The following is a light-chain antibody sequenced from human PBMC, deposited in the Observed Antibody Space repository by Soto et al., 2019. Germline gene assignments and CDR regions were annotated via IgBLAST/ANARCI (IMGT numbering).Light chain of an antibody. CDR1: ESVSSF. CDR2: HTF. Sequence: EIVLTQSPATLSLCPGERATLSCGASESVSSFLAWYQQKPGQAPRLLVYHTFNMATAIPARFSGRGSGPDFTLTLSGLETEDFAIYYCQQRSNWHPITFGHGTRLEIK. CDR3: QQRSNWHPIT. V-gene: IGKV3-11*01. J-gene: IGKJ5*01.